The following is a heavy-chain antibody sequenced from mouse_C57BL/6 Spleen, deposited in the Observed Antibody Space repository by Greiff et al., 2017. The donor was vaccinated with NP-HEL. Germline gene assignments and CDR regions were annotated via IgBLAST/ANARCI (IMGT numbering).Heavy chain of an antibody. J-gene: IGHJ2*01. CDR2: IYPGDGDT. CDR3: ARLGALITTVDY. D-gene: IGHD1-1*01. V-gene: IGHV1-80*01. CDR1: GYAFSSYW. Sequence: QVQLQQSGAELVKPGASVKISCKASGYAFSSYWMNWVKQRPGKGLEWIGQIYPGDGDTNYNGKFKGKATLTADKSSSTAYMQLSSLTSEDSAVYFCARLGALITTVDYWGQGTTLTVSS.